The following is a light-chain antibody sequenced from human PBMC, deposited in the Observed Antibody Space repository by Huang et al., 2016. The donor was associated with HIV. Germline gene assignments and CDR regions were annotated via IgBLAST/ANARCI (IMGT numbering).Light chain of an antibody. CDR1: QSVSNT. CDR2: GAS. J-gene: IGKJ3*01. CDR3: QQYNNWPIT. V-gene: IGKV3-15*01. Sequence: EIVMTQSPATLSVSPGERVTLSCRASQSVSNTLALYQQKPGQAPRLLVYGASTRATGIPARFSGSGSGTDFTLTISSLQSEHFAVYYCQQYNNWPITFGPGTKVDTK.